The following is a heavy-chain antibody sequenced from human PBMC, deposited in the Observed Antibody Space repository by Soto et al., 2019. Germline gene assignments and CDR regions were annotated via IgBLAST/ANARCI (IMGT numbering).Heavy chain of an antibody. Sequence: PGGSLRLSCTASGFTFGDYAMSWFRQAQGKGLEWVGVIRSKAYGGTTEYAAAVKGRFTISRDDSKSIAYLQMNSLKSEEKAVDYCTRADIVSTITNDAFDIWGQGTMVTVSS. CDR2: IRSKAYGGTT. CDR3: TRADIVSTITNDAFDI. J-gene: IGHJ3*02. CDR1: GFTFGDYA. V-gene: IGHV3-49*03. D-gene: IGHD5-12*01.